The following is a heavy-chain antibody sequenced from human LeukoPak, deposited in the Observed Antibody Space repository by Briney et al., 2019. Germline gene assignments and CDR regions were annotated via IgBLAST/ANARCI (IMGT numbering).Heavy chain of an antibody. CDR3: ARGPVTKFEI. D-gene: IGHD4-17*01. CDR2: ISGSGSNT. CDR1: GFTFSSYA. J-gene: IGHJ3*02. V-gene: IGHV3-23*01. Sequence: GGSLRLSCAASGFTFSSYAMSWVRQAPGKGLEWVSAISGSGSNTYYADSVKGRFSISRDNSNNTLYLQMNSLRAEDTAVYYCARGPVTKFEIWGQGTILTVSS.